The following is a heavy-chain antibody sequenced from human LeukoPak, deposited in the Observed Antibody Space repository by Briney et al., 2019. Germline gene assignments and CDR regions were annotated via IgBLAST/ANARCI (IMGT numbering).Heavy chain of an antibody. V-gene: IGHV4-61*01. CDR3: ARRLVGQTFDY. D-gene: IGHD3-10*01. Sequence: SETLSLTCSVSGGSVSSNNYQWNWNRQPPGKGLEWIGDIYHSGSTNYNPSRKSRVTISVDTSKNQFSLKLSSVTAADTAVYYCARRLVGQTFDYWGQGTLVTVSS. CDR2: IYHSGST. CDR1: GGSVSSNNYQ. J-gene: IGHJ4*02.